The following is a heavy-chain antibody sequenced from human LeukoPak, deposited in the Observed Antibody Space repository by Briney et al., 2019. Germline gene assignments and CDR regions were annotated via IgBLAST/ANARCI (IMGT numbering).Heavy chain of an antibody. J-gene: IGHJ4*02. D-gene: IGHD3-10*01. CDR1: GFTFSSYS. CDR2: ISRSSSTI. V-gene: IGHV3-48*01. CDR3: ARDGFMVRGVFDY. Sequence: GGSLRLSCAASGFTFSSYSMNWVRQAPGKGLEWVSYISRSSSTIYYADSVKGRFTISRDNAKNSLYLQMNSLRAEDTAVYYCARDGFMVRGVFDYWGQGTLVTVSS.